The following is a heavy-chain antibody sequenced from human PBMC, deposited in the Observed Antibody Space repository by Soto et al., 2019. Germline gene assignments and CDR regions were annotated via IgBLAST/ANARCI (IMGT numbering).Heavy chain of an antibody. D-gene: IGHD2-2*01. CDR3: AKTGHIVLVPADKNWLDS. CDR1: GFTFSSYA. J-gene: IGHJ5*01. CDR2: ISGSGGST. Sequence: GALRVAGVASGFTFSSYAVSWVRQAPGKGLEWVSAISGSGGSTYYADSVKGRFTISRDNSKNTVFLQVNSLRAEDTAIYYCAKTGHIVLVPADKNWLDSWGQGTLVTVSS. V-gene: IGHV3-23*01.